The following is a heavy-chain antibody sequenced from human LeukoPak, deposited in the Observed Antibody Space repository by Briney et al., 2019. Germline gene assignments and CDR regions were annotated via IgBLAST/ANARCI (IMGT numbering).Heavy chain of an antibody. J-gene: IGHJ5*02. CDR3: ARVAAARPRWFDP. D-gene: IGHD6-6*01. CDR1: GGTFSSYA. Sequence: ASVKVSCKASGGTFSSYAISWVRQAPGQGLEWMGRIIPILGMANYAQKFQGRVTVTADKSTSTAYMELSSLRSEDTAVYYCARVAAARPRWFDPWGQGTLVTVSS. CDR2: IIPILGMA. V-gene: IGHV1-69*04.